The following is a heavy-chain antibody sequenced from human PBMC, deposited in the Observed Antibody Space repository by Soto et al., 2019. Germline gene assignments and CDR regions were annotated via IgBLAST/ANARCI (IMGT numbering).Heavy chain of an antibody. Sequence: PGGSLRLSCAASGFTFSSYAMSWVRQAPGKGLEWVSAISGSGGSTYYADSVKGRFTISRDNSKNTLYLQMNSLRAEDTAVYYCSKFLYAFSFYGIDVWGQGTTVTVSS. CDR3: SKFLYAFSFYGIDV. CDR2: ISGSGGST. V-gene: IGHV3-23*01. D-gene: IGHD2-2*01. CDR1: GFTFSSYA. J-gene: IGHJ6*02.